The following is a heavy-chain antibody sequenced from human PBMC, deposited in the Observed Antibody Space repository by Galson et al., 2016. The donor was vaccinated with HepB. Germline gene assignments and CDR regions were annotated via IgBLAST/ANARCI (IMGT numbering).Heavy chain of an antibody. D-gene: IGHD2-2*01. V-gene: IGHV3-23*01. J-gene: IGHJ6*04. CDR3: VQGSTAPAV. CDR1: GFTFSNYA. Sequence: SLRLSCAASGFTFSNYAMSWVRQAPGKGLEWVSSISGSGDTTYDADAVRGRFTISRDNSRNTLSLQMDSLRAEDSAIYYCVQGSTAPAVWGKGTTVTVSS. CDR2: ISGSGDTT.